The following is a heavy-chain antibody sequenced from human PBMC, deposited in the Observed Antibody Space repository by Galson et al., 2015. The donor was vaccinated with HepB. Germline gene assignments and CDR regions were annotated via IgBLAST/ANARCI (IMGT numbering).Heavy chain of an antibody. CDR2: ISAYNGNT. Sequence: SVKVSCKASGYTFTSYGISWVRQAPGQGLEWMGWISAYNGNTNYAQKLQGRVTMTTDTSTSTAYMELRSLRSDDTAVYYCARDRGAPYSSGLDEFDYWGQGTLVTVSS. D-gene: IGHD6-19*01. CDR3: ARDRGAPYSSGLDEFDY. CDR1: GYTFTSYG. V-gene: IGHV1-18*01. J-gene: IGHJ4*02.